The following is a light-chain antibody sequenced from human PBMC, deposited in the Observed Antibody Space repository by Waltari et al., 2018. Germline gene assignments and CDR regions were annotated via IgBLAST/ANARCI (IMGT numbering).Light chain of an antibody. Sequence: QSALTQPASVSGSPGQSITISCTGTSRDVGPYTLFSWYQQHPGKAPKLMIYEGTKRPSGVSNRFSGSKSGNTASLTISGLQAEDEAHYYCCSYAGGRPHVVYGGGTQLTVL. CDR2: EGT. CDR3: CSYAGGRPHVV. CDR1: SRDVGPYTL. J-gene: IGLJ2*01. V-gene: IGLV2-23*01.